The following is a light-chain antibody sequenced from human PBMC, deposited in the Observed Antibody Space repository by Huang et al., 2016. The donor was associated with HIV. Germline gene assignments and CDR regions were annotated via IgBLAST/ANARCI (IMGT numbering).Light chain of an antibody. Sequence: EIVMTQSPATVSVSPGGRSTLFCRASQSVGSNVAWYQQKPGQAPRILILGASTRAAFIPARFSGSGSGTEFALTISSLQSEDFAVYYCQQYNNWPLTFAGGTKVEIK. CDR1: QSVGSN. CDR3: QQYNNWPLT. J-gene: IGKJ4*01. V-gene: IGKV3-15*01. CDR2: GAS.